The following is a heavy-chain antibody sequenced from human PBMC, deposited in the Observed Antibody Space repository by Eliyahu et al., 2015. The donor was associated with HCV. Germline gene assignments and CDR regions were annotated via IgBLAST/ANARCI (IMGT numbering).Heavy chain of an antibody. Sequence: QVLLVQSGGEVKKPGASVKVSCKASGYFFTTYGISWVRQAPGQGLEWMGWXSTKSGDTKYAQKLEGRVTMTKDTSTDTAYMELRRLRSDDTAVYYCARDVTYVFDVWGQGTMVTVPS. CDR1: GYFFTTYG. D-gene: IGHD2-21*02. CDR3: ARDVTYVFDV. J-gene: IGHJ3*01. CDR2: XSTKSGDT. V-gene: IGHV1-18*01.